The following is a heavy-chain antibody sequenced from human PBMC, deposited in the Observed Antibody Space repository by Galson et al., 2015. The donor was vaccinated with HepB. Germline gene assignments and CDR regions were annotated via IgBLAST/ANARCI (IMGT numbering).Heavy chain of an antibody. CDR2: ISAYNGNT. CDR3: ARADRNPSGWYYFDY. Sequence: KVSCKASGYTFTSYGISWVRQAPGQGLEWMGWISAYNGNTNYAQKLQGRVTMTTDTSTSTAYMELRSLRSDDTAVYYCARADRNPSGWYYFDYWGQGTLVTVSS. J-gene: IGHJ4*02. D-gene: IGHD6-19*01. V-gene: IGHV1-18*01. CDR1: GYTFTSYG.